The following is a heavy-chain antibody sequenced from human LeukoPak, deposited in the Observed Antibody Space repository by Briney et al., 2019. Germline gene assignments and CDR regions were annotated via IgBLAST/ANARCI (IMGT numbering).Heavy chain of an antibody. D-gene: IGHD2-2*01. CDR1: GFTFSTYW. Sequence: GGSLRLSCAASGFTFSTYWMSWVRQAPGKGLEWVANIKQDGSENYYVDSVKGRFTISRDNAKNSLYLQMNSLRAEDTAMYYCTSTRCTGTSCYLPILDWGQGILVTVSS. CDR2: IKQDGSEN. J-gene: IGHJ4*02. CDR3: TSTRCTGTSCYLPILD. V-gene: IGHV3-7*01.